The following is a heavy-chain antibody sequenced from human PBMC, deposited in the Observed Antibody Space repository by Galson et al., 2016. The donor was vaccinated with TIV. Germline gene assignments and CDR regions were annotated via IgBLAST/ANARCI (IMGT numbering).Heavy chain of an antibody. CDR2: ISLNGGTT. CDR3: TKVDKSGDYSWDAFDV. V-gene: IGHV3-23*01. Sequence: SLRLSCAASGFTFSGYVMNWVRQAPGKGLEWVSSISLNGGTTYYVDSVEGRFATSRDNSKYTLYLQMNSLRPEDTAIYYCTKVDKSGDYSWDAFDVWGQGAMVTVSS. D-gene: IGHD1-26*01. CDR1: GFTFSGYV. J-gene: IGHJ3*01.